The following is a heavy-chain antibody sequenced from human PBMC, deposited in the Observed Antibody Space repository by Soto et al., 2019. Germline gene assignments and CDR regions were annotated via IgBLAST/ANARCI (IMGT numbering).Heavy chain of an antibody. CDR3: ARDRSEWELMHTNPAFDY. J-gene: IGHJ4*02. V-gene: IGHV3-30-3*01. Sequence: QVPLVESGGGVVQPGRSLRLSCAASGFTFSSYAMHWVRQAPGKGLEWVAVISYDGSNKYYADSVKGRFTISRDNSKNTLYLQMNSLRAEDTAVYYCARDRSEWELMHTNPAFDYWGQGTLVTVSS. CDR1: GFTFSSYA. CDR2: ISYDGSNK. D-gene: IGHD1-26*01.